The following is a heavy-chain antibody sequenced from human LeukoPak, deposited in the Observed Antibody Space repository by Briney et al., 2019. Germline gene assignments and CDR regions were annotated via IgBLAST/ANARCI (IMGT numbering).Heavy chain of an antibody. Sequence: SETLSLTCTVSGGSISSYYWSWIRQPPGKGLEWIGYIYYSGSTNYNPSLKSRVTISVDTSKNQFSLKLSSVTAADTAVYYCAGRIAVAGKGSAFDIWGQGIMVTVSS. J-gene: IGHJ3*02. D-gene: IGHD6-19*01. CDR3: AGRIAVAGKGSAFDI. V-gene: IGHV4-59*08. CDR2: IYYSGST. CDR1: GGSISSYY.